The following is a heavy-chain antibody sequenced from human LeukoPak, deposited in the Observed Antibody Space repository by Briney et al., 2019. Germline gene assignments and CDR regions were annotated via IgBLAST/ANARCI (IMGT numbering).Heavy chain of an antibody. CDR3: ARLTVSGQLDY. Sequence: GGSLRLSCAASGFSFRNNYISWVRRAPGKGLEWVSDVYSDGSTYYADSVKGRFTISIDFSKNTLYLQMNSLRVEDTAVYYCARLTVSGQLDYWGQGTLVTVST. J-gene: IGHJ4*02. CDR2: VYSDGST. D-gene: IGHD6-19*01. CDR1: GFSFRNNY. V-gene: IGHV3-66*01.